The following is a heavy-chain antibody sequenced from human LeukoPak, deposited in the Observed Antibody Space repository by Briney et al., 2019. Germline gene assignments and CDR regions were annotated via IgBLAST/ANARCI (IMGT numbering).Heavy chain of an antibody. CDR3: ARVPAARDFGY. CDR2: MNPYSGNT. V-gene: IGHV1-8*01. Sequence: ASVKVSFKASGYTFTNYDIHWVRQATGQGLERMGWMNPYSGNTGYAQKFQGRVTMTRDTSINTAYLELSSLKSGDTAVYYCARVPAARDFGYWGQGTPVIVSS. CDR1: GYTFTNYD. D-gene: IGHD2-15*01. J-gene: IGHJ4*02.